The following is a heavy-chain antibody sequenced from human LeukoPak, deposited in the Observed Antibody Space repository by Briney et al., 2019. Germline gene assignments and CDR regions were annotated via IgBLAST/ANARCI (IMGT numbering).Heavy chain of an antibody. CDR3: ANGAAGTRGLGY. J-gene: IGHJ4*02. CDR2: ISGSGGST. D-gene: IGHD6-13*01. CDR1: GFTFSSYS. V-gene: IGHV3-23*01. Sequence: PGGSVRLSCAASGFTFSSYSMSWVRQAPGKGLEWVSAISGSGGSTYYADSVKGRFTISTDKSKNTLYLQMNSLRAEDTAVYYCANGAAGTRGLGYWGQGTLVTVSS.